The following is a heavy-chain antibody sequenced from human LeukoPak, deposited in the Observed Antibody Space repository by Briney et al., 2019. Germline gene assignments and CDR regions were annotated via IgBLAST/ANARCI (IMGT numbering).Heavy chain of an antibody. CDR1: GGSISSYY. D-gene: IGHD3-10*01. V-gene: IGHV4-59*01. J-gene: IGHJ4*02. CDR3: AGLGVRGVIR. CDR2: IYYSGST. Sequence: SETLSLTRTVSGGSISSYYWSWIRQPPGKGLEWIGYIYYSGSTNYNPSLKSRVTISVDTSKNQFSLKLSSVTAADTAVYYCAGLGVRGVIRWGQGTLVTVSS.